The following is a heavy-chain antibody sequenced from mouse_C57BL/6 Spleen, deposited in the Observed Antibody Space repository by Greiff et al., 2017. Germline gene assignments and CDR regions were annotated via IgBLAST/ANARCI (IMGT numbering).Heavy chain of an antibody. CDR3: ARTGNYDGYPHAMDY. Sequence: QVQLKQPGAELVRPGSSVKLSCKASGYTFTSYWMDWVKQRPGQGLEWIGNIYPSDSETHYNQKFKDKATLTVDKSSSTAYMQLSSLTSEDSAVYYCARTGNYDGYPHAMDYWGRGTSVTVSS. CDR1: GYTFTSYW. CDR2: IYPSDSET. D-gene: IGHD2-3*01. J-gene: IGHJ4*01. V-gene: IGHV1-61*01.